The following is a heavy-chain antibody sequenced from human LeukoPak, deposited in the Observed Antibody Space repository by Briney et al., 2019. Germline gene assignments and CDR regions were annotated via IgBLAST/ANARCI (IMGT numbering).Heavy chain of an antibody. D-gene: IGHD3-10*01. CDR3: ARDSGSGSYYGMDV. J-gene: IGHJ6*04. V-gene: IGHV4-4*02. Sequence: PSGTLSLTCDVSGGSISSSNWWSWVRQPPGKGLEWIGEIYHSGSTNYNPSLKSRVTISVDKSKNQFSLKLSSVTAADTAVYYCARDSGSGSYYGMDVWGKGTTVTVSS. CDR2: IYHSGST. CDR1: GGSISSSNW.